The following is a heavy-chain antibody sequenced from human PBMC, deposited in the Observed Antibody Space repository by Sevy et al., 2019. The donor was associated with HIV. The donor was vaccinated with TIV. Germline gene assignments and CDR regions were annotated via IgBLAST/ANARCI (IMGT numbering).Heavy chain of an antibody. J-gene: IGHJ4*02. D-gene: IGHD2-21*02. Sequence: ASVKVSCKASGYTFTGYYLHWVRQAPGQGLEWMGWINPKSGGTNHAPKFQGRVTMTRDTAFSTASLELGRLRSDDTAVYYCTRSAAEAKNFYCGGDCYSDYWGQGTLVTVSS. CDR3: TRSAAEAKNFYCGGDCYSDY. V-gene: IGHV1-2*02. CDR2: INPKSGGT. CDR1: GYTFTGYY.